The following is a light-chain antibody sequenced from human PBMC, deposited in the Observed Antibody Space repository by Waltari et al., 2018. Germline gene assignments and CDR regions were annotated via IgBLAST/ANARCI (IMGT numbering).Light chain of an antibody. J-gene: IGKJ1*01. Sequence: DIQMTQSPSSLSASVGERLTITCRSSQSISTYLNWYQQKPGKAPKLLIYAASSLQSGVPSRFSGSGSGTDFTLTISSLQPEDFATYYCQQSYSTPTFGQGTKVEIK. CDR1: QSISTY. V-gene: IGKV1-39*01. CDR2: AAS. CDR3: QQSYSTPT.